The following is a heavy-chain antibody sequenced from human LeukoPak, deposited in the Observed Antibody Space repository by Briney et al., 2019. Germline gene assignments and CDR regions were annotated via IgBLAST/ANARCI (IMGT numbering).Heavy chain of an antibody. CDR1: GYTFTSYG. D-gene: IGHD3-22*01. CDR2: ISAYNGNT. V-gene: IGHV1-18*01. Sequence: ASVKVSCKASGYTFTSYGISWVRQAPGQGLEWMGWISAYNGNTNYAQKLQGRVTMTTDTSTSTAYMELRSLRSDDTAVYYCARDSPYYYDSSGYYLDYWGQGTLVTVSS. J-gene: IGHJ4*02. CDR3: ARDSPYYYDSSGYYLDY.